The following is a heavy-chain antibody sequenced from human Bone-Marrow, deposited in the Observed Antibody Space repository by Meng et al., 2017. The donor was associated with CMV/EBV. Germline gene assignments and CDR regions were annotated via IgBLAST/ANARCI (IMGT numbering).Heavy chain of an antibody. CDR2: ISSSGSYI. J-gene: IGHJ6*02. D-gene: IGHD1-26*01. Sequence: GESLKISCAASGFTLSTYSINWLRQAPGKGLEWVSSISSSGSYIHYADSIKGRFAISRDTAKNSLYLQMNSLRTEDTALYYCVGSKDYYYYGMDVWGQGTTVTVSS. V-gene: IGHV3-21*04. CDR1: GFTLSTYS. CDR3: VGSKDYYYYGMDV.